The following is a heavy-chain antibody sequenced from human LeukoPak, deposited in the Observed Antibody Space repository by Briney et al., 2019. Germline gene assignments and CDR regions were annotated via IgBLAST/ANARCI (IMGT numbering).Heavy chain of an antibody. CDR3: ARVATFGVVIGFDY. CDR2: ISSSSSYI. V-gene: IGHV3-21*01. CDR1: GFTFSSYS. D-gene: IGHD3-3*01. Sequence: PGGSLRLSCAASGFTFSSYSMNWVRQAPGKGLEWVSSISSSSSYIYYADSVKGRFTISRDNAKNSLYLQMNSLRAKDTAVYYCARVATFGVVIGFDYWGQGTLVTVSS. J-gene: IGHJ4*02.